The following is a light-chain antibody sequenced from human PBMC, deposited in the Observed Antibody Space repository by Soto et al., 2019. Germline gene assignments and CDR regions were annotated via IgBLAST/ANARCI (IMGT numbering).Light chain of an antibody. CDR2: DAS. J-gene: IGKJ1*01. V-gene: IGKV1-5*01. Sequence: DIQMTQSPSTLPASVGDRVTITCRASQNIYTWLAWYQQKPGTAPKVLIYDASSLQSGVPSRFSGSGSGTEFTLTISSLQPDDFATYYCQQYETYSRTFGQGTKVESK. CDR1: QNIYTW. CDR3: QQYETYSRT.